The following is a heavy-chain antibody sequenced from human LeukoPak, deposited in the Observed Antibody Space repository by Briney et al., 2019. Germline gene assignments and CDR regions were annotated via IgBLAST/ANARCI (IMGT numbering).Heavy chain of an antibody. D-gene: IGHD2-2*01. Sequence: SETLYLTCTVSGGSISSSSYYWGWIRQPPGKGLEWIGYISYRGSTSYNPSLRSRLTISIDTSQNQFSLKLTSVTAADTAVYYCVRVRTGTSCYDYWGQGTLVTVSP. CDR1: GGSISSSSYY. CDR2: ISYRGST. J-gene: IGHJ4*02. V-gene: IGHV4-30-4*08. CDR3: VRVRTGTSCYDY.